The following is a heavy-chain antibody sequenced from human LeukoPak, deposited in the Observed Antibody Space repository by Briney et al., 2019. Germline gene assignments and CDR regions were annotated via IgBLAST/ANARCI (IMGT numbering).Heavy chain of an antibody. D-gene: IGHD1-26*01. CDR1: GYTSTSYY. V-gene: IGHV1-46*01. CDR2: INPSGGST. CDR3: ARASGSYWWFDS. J-gene: IGHJ5*01. Sequence: ASVKVSCKASGYTSTSYYMHWVRQAPGQGLEWMGIINPSGGSTNYAQKFQGSVTMTRDTSISTVYMELSRLRSDDTAVYYCARASGSYWWFDSWGQGILVTVSS.